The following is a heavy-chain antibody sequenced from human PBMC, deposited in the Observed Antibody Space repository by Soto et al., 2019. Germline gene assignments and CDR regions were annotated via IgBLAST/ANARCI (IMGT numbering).Heavy chain of an antibody. CDR3: AKDPHYPDYYYYYYMDV. Sequence: GGSLRLSCAASGFTFSSYGMHWVRQAPGKGLEWVAVISYDGSNKYYADSVKGRFTISSDNSKNTLYLQMNSLRAEDTAVYYCAKDPHYPDYYYYYYMDVWGKGTTVTVSS. V-gene: IGHV3-30*18. D-gene: IGHD1-26*01. CDR1: GFTFSSYG. J-gene: IGHJ6*03. CDR2: ISYDGSNK.